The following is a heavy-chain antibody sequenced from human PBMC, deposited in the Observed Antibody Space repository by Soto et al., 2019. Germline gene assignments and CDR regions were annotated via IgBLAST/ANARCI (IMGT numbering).Heavy chain of an antibody. D-gene: IGHD3-22*01. Sequence: ASVKVSCKASGYTFTSYYMHWVRQAPGQGLEWMGWINPNSGGTNYAQKFQGWVTMTRDTSISTAYMELSRLRSDDTAVYYCARGGIVVVHLEYAFDIWGQGTMVTV. CDR1: GYTFTSYY. CDR3: ARGGIVVVHLEYAFDI. V-gene: IGHV1-2*04. J-gene: IGHJ3*02. CDR2: INPNSGGT.